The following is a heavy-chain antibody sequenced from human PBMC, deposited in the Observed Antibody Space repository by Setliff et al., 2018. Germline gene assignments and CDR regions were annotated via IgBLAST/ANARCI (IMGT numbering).Heavy chain of an antibody. V-gene: IGHV4-34*01. CDR3: ARHKVVVAATKHYYYYGMDV. CDR1: GGSFSGYY. J-gene: IGHJ6*01. Sequence: PSETLSLTCAVYGGSFSGYYWSWIRQPPGKGLEWIGEINHSGSTNYNPSLKSRVTISVDTSKNQFSLKLSSVTAADAAVYYCARHKVVVAATKHYYYYGMDVWG. D-gene: IGHD2-15*01. CDR2: INHSGST.